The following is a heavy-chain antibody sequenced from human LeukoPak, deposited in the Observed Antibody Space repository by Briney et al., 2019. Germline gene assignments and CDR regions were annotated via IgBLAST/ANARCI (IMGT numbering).Heavy chain of an antibody. J-gene: IGHJ4*02. CDR2: INSDGTTT. V-gene: IGHV3-74*01. Sequence: GGSLRLSCAASGVTFSSFWMHCVRQVPGKGREGVSRINSDGTTTDNADSVKDRFTISRDNAKDTLYLQMISLRVEEAAVYYCVRDGNDYSYDFDHWGQGTLVSVSS. CDR1: GVTFSSFW. CDR3: VRDGNDYSYDFDH. D-gene: IGHD4-11*01.